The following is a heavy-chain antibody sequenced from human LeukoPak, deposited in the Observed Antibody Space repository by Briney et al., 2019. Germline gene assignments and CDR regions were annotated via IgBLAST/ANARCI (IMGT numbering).Heavy chain of an antibody. CDR3: ASLPHYGDYDY. V-gene: IGHV4-39*01. CDR1: GGSISSSSYY. J-gene: IGHJ4*02. D-gene: IGHD4-17*01. CDR2: IYYSGST. Sequence: SETLSLTCTVSGGSISSSSYYWGWIRQPPGKGLEWIGSIYYSGSTYYNPSLKSRVTISVDTSKNQFSLKLSSVTAADTAVYYCASLPHYGDYDYWGQGTLVTVSS.